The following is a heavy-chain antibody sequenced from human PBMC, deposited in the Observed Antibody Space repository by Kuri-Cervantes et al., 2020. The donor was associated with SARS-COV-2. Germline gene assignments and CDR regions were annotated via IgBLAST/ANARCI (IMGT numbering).Heavy chain of an antibody. Sequence: SETLSLTCTVSGGSISSGDYYWSWIRQPPGKGLEWIGYIYYSGSTYYNPSLKSRVTISVDRSKNQFSLKLSSVTAADTAVYYCARDLWGSPGYMDVWGKGTTVTVSS. CDR3: ARDLWGSPGYMDV. CDR2: IYYSGST. J-gene: IGHJ6*03. D-gene: IGHD3-16*01. CDR1: GGSISSGDYY. V-gene: IGHV4-30-4*08.